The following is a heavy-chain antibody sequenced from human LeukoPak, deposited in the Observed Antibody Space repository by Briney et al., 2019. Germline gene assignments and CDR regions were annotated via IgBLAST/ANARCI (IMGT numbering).Heavy chain of an antibody. D-gene: IGHD5-12*01. Sequence: SGRPLRLSCAASGFTFSSYGMHWVRQAPGKGLEWVAVISYDGSNKYYADSVKGRFTISRDNSKNTLYLQMNSLRAEDTAVYYCAKDKGNIVATILDYWGQGTLVTVSS. CDR1: GFTFSSYG. CDR3: AKDKGNIVATILDY. CDR2: ISYDGSNK. J-gene: IGHJ4*02. V-gene: IGHV3-30*18.